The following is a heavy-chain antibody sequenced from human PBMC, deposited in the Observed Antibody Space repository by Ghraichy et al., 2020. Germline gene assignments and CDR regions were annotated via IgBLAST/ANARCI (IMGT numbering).Heavy chain of an antibody. CDR2: ISGSGGST. Sequence: GGSLRLSCAASGFTFSSYAISWVRQAPGKGLEWVSAISGSGGSTYYADSVKGRFTISRDNSKNTLYLQMNSLRAEDTAVYYCAKVWMVRGDPNYYGMDVWGQGTTVTVSS. CDR3: AKVWMVRGDPNYYGMDV. D-gene: IGHD3-10*01. J-gene: IGHJ6*02. CDR1: GFTFSSYA. V-gene: IGHV3-23*01.